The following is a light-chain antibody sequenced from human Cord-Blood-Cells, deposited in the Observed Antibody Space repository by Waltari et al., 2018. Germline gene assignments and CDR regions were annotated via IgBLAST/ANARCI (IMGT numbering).Light chain of an antibody. Sequence: EIVLTKSPGTLSLSPGESPTLSCRASQSVSSSYLAWLQQKPGQAPRLLIYGASSRATGIPDRFSGSGSVTDFTLTISRLEPEDFAVYYCQQYGSSLLTFGQGTKVELK. CDR2: GAS. V-gene: IGKV3-20*01. J-gene: IGKJ1*01. CDR1: QSVSSSY. CDR3: QQYGSSLLT.